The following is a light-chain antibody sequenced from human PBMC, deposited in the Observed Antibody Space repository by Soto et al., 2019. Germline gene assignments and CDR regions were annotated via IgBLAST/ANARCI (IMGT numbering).Light chain of an antibody. Sequence: EIVMTQSPATLSVSRGERAALCCRASQSVSSNLAWYQQKPGQAPRLLIYGASTRATGIPDRFSGSGSGTDFTLTISRLEPEDFAVYYCQQRSNWPPITFGQGTRLEI. J-gene: IGKJ5*01. CDR2: GAS. CDR1: QSVSSN. V-gene: IGKV3D-20*02. CDR3: QQRSNWPPIT.